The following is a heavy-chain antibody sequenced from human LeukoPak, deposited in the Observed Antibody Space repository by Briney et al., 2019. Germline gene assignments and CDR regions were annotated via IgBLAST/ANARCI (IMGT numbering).Heavy chain of an antibody. V-gene: IGHV3-21*01. D-gene: IGHD3-22*01. CDR3: ARALSTYYYDSSGYP. J-gene: IGHJ5*02. CDR1: GFTFSSYS. Sequence: GGSLRLSCAASGFTFSSYSTNWVRQAPGKGLEWVSSISSSSSYIYYADSVKGRFTISRDNAKNSLYLQMNSLRAEDTAVYYCARALSTYYYDSSGYPWGQGTLVTVSS. CDR2: ISSSSSYI.